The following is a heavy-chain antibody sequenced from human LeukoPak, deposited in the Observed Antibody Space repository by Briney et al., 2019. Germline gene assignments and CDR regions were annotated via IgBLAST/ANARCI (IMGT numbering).Heavy chain of an antibody. CDR3: ATGPPSAGPLHDAFDI. CDR1: GYTLSELA. V-gene: IGHV1-24*01. J-gene: IGHJ3*02. Sequence: ASVKVSCTVSGYTLSELAMHWGRQAPGKGLEWMGGFDPEDGETIYAQKFQGRVTMTEDTSTDTAYMELSSLRSEDTAVYYCATGPPSAGPLHDAFDIWGQGTMVTVSS. D-gene: IGHD6-13*01. CDR2: FDPEDGET.